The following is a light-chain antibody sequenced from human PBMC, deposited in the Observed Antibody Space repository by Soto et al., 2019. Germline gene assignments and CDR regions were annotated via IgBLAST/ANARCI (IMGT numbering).Light chain of an antibody. CDR3: QQYETSPRT. J-gene: IGKJ1*01. V-gene: IGKV3-20*01. Sequence: EIVLTQSPGTLSLSPGERATLSCRASHSASSSLAWYQQKPGQAPRLLIYGASSRATGLPDRFSGSGSGTDFTLTISRLEPEDFAVYYCQQYETSPRTFGQGTKVDIK. CDR1: HSASSS. CDR2: GAS.